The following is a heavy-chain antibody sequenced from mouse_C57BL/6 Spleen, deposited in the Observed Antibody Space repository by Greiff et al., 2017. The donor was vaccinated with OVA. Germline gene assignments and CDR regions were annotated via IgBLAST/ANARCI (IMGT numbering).Heavy chain of an antibody. CDR1: GYTFTSYW. D-gene: IGHD1-1*02. V-gene: IGHV1-64*01. CDR3: ARSYGYYAMDD. J-gene: IGHJ4*01. Sequence: QVQLQQPGAELVKPGASVKLSCKASGYTFTSYWMHWVKQRPGQGLEWIGMIHPTSGSTNYNEKFKSKATLTVDKSASTAYMQLSSLTSEDSAVYYCARSYGYYAMDDWGQGTSVTVSS. CDR2: IHPTSGST.